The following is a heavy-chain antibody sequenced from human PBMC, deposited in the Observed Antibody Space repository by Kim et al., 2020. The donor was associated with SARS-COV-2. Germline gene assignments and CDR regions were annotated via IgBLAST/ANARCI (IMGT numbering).Heavy chain of an antibody. V-gene: IGHV3-23*01. D-gene: IGHD2-2*01. CDR3: AKHFHVTSVTFSWYFEL. CDR2: ICGSGSGT. Sequence: GGSLRLSCAASGFTFRISSMSWVRQAPGKGLEWVSDICGSGSGTYYADSVKGRLTISRDNSKNNLYLQMNNLRAEDTAVYYCAKHFHVTSVTFSWYFELWGRGTLVAVSS. CDR1: GFTFRISS. J-gene: IGHJ2*01.